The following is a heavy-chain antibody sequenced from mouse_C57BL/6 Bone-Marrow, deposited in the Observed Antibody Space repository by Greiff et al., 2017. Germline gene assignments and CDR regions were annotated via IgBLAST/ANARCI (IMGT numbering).Heavy chain of an antibody. V-gene: IGHV1-39*01. CDR3: ARGYDYDYAMDY. J-gene: IGHJ4*01. CDR1: GYSFTDYN. Sequence: QLKQSGPELVKPGASVKISCKASGYSFTDYNMNWVKQSNGKSLEWIGVINPNYGTTSYNQKFKGKDTLTVDQSSSTAYRQLNSLTSEDSAVYYCARGYDYDYAMDYWGQGTAVTVSS. CDR2: INPNYGTT. D-gene: IGHD2-4*01.